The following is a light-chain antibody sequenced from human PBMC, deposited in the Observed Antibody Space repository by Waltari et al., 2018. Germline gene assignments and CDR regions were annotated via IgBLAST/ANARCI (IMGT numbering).Light chain of an antibody. CDR1: QSVSSN. Sequence: DIVMTQSPATLSVSPGERATRSCGASQSVSSNLAWYQQKPGQAPRLLIYGASTRATGIPARFSGSGSGTEFTLTISSMQSEDFAVYYCQQYNNWPHTFGQGTKLEIK. V-gene: IGKV3-15*01. J-gene: IGKJ2*01. CDR3: QQYNNWPHT. CDR2: GAS.